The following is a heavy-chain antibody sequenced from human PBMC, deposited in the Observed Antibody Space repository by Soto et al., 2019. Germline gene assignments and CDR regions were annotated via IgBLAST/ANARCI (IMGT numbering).Heavy chain of an antibody. CDR2: INPNSGNT. Sequence: QVQLVQSGAEVKKPGASVKVSCKASGYIFTNYDINWVRQATGQGLEYLGWINPNSGNTGYVQKFQGRVTMTMNTSINTAYMELNSLRSEDTAVYYCARGIKHGDYSRWFDPGGQVTLVTVSS. D-gene: IGHD4-17*01. J-gene: IGHJ5*02. CDR1: GYIFTNYD. V-gene: IGHV1-8*01. CDR3: ARGIKHGDYSRWFDP.